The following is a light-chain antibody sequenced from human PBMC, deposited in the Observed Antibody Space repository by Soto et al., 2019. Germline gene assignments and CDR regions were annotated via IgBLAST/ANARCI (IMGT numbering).Light chain of an antibody. J-gene: IGKJ5*01. Sequence: DIVMTQSPLSLPVTPGEPASISCRSSQSLLHSNGYNYLDWYLQKPGQSPQLLMYDASTRATGISARFSGSGSGTEFTLTISSLQSEDFAVYYCQQYHNWPITFGQGTRLEI. CDR2: DAS. V-gene: IGKV2-28*01. CDR1: QSLLHSNGYNY. CDR3: QQYHNWPIT.